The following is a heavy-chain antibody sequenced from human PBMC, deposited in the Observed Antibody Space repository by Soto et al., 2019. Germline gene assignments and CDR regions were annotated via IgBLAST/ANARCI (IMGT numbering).Heavy chain of an antibody. D-gene: IGHD4-17*01. CDR3: ARFHDYGDPRFEY. CDR2: IWYDGSNK. Sequence: PGGSLRLSCAASGFTFSSYGMHWVRQAPGKGLEWVAVIWYDGSNKYCADSVKGRFTISRDNSKNTLYLQMNSLRAEDTAVYYCARFHDYGDPRFEYWGQGTLVTVSS. J-gene: IGHJ4*02. CDR1: GFTFSSYG. V-gene: IGHV3-33*01.